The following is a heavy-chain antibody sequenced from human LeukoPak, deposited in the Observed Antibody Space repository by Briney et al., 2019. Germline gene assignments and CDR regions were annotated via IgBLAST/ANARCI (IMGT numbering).Heavy chain of an antibody. Sequence: GGSLRLSCAASGFTFSSYWMSWVRQAPGKGLEWVANIKQDGSEKYYVDSVKGRFTISRDNAKNSLYLQMNSLRAEDTAVYYCARDSGDSSGWYPYLDYWGQGTLVTVSS. D-gene: IGHD6-19*01. CDR2: IKQDGSEK. CDR3: ARDSGDSSGWYPYLDY. CDR1: GFTFSSYW. V-gene: IGHV3-7*01. J-gene: IGHJ4*02.